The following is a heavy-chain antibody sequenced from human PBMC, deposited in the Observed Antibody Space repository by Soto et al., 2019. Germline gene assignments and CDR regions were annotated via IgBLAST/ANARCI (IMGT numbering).Heavy chain of an antibody. V-gene: IGHV1-69*12. CDR2: IIPIFGTA. J-gene: IGHJ6*02. CDR3: AKNPENYYYGMDV. Sequence: QVQLVQSGAEVKKPGSWVKVSCKASGGIFSSYAISWVRQAPGQGLEWMGGIIPIFGTADYAQKFQGRVTITADESTSTAYVELSSLRSEDTAVYYCAKNPENYYYGMDVWGQGTTVTVSS. CDR1: GGIFSSYA.